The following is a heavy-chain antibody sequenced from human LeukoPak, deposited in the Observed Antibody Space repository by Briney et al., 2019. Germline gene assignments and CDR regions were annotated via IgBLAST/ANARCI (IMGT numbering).Heavy chain of an antibody. V-gene: IGHV3-21*01. J-gene: IGHJ3*02. Sequence: KSGGSLRLSCAASGFTFSSYSMNWVRQAPGKGPEWVSSISGSAWTIYDTDSVKGRFTTSRDNAKNSLYLQMNSLRPEDTAVYFCTRDIRLTTDRDAFDIWGQGTMVTVSS. CDR2: ISGSAWTI. D-gene: IGHD1-14*01. CDR1: GFTFSSYS. CDR3: TRDIRLTTDRDAFDI.